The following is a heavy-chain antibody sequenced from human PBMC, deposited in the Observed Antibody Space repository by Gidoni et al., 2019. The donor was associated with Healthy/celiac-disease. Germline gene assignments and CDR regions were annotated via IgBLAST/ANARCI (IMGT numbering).Heavy chain of an antibody. V-gene: IGHV4-59*01. J-gene: IGHJ6*03. D-gene: IGHD3-3*01. Sequence: QVQLQESGPGLVKPSETLSLTCTVSGGSISSSYWSWIRQPPGKGLEWIGYIYYSGSTNYNPSLKSRVTISVDTSKNQFSLKLSSVTAADTAVYYCARDGGDFWSAGRYYMDVWGKGTTVTVSS. CDR3: ARDGGDFWSAGRYYMDV. CDR2: IYYSGST. CDR1: GGSISSSY.